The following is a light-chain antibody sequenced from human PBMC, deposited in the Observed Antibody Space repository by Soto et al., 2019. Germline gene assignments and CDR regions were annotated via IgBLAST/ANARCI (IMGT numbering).Light chain of an antibody. CDR3: HQYSSSPYI. J-gene: IGKJ2*01. V-gene: IGKV3-20*01. CDR1: PGVASTY. Sequence: EIVLTQSPGTLSLSPGERATLSCRASPGVASTYLAWYQQRPGQAPRLLVYGASSRATGIPDRFSGSGSGTDFTLTISRLEPEDFAVYYCHQYSSSPYIFGQGTKLEIK. CDR2: GAS.